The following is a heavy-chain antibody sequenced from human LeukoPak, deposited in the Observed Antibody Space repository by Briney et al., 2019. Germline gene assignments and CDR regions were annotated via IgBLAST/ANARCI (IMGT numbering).Heavy chain of an antibody. V-gene: IGHV4-34*01. CDR3: ARGRTGNYPQANYYYYMDV. CDR2: INHSGST. CDR1: GGSFSRYY. J-gene: IGHJ6*03. Sequence: KPSETLSLTCAVYGGSFSRYYWSWIRQPPGKGLEWIGEINHSGSTNYNPSLKSRVTISLDTSKNQFSLKLSSVTAADTAVYYCARGRTGNYPQANYYYYMDVWGKGTTVTVSS. D-gene: IGHD4-11*01.